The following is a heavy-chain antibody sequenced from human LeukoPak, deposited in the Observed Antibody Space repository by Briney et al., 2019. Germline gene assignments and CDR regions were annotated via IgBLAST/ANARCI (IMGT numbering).Heavy chain of an antibody. CDR1: GFSFSRYW. CDR3: ARLKDDVTKFDY. Sequence: TGGPLRLSCAGSGFSFSRYWMAWVRQAPGKGLEWVASINQDVSRIHYVDSVKGRFTISRDNAKSSLFLQMTSLRVEDTAVYYCARLKDDVTKFDYWSQGTLVTVSS. V-gene: IGHV3-7*01. D-gene: IGHD2-8*01. CDR2: INQDVSRI. J-gene: IGHJ4*02.